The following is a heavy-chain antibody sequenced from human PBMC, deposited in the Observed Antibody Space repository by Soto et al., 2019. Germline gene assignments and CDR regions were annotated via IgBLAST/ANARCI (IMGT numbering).Heavy chain of an antibody. CDR1: GFTFSSYA. J-gene: IGHJ2*01. CDR3: AKSRPDYYDSSGYYGYFDL. V-gene: IGHV3-23*01. CDR2: ISGSGGST. Sequence: GGSLRLSCAASGFTFSSYAMSWVRQAPGKGLEWVSAISGSGGSTYYADSVKGRFTISRDNSKNTLYLQMNSLRAEDTAVYYCAKSRPDYYDSSGYYGYFDLWGRGTLVTVSS. D-gene: IGHD3-22*01.